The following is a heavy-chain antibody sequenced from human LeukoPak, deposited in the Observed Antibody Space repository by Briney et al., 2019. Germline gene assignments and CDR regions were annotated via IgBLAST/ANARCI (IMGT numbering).Heavy chain of an antibody. Sequence: SETLSLTCTVSGYSISSGYYWGWIRQPPGKGLEWIGSIYHSGSTYYNPSLKSRVTISVDTSKNQFSLKLSSVTAADTAVYYCAREYYYDRGAFDIWGQGTMVTVSS. J-gene: IGHJ3*02. V-gene: IGHV4-38-2*02. CDR1: GYSISSGYY. D-gene: IGHD3-22*01. CDR2: IYHSGST. CDR3: AREYYYDRGAFDI.